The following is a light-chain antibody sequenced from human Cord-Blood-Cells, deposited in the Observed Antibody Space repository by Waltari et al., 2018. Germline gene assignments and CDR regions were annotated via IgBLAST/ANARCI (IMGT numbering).Light chain of an antibody. J-gene: IGKJ4*01. Sequence: DIQMTQSPSSPSASVGDRVTIPCRASQSISSYLNWYQQKPGKAPKLLIYAASSLQSGVPSRFSGSGSGTDFTLTISSLQPEDFATYYCQQSYSTPLTFGGGTKVEIK. CDR1: QSISSY. V-gene: IGKV1-39*01. CDR3: QQSYSTPLT. CDR2: AAS.